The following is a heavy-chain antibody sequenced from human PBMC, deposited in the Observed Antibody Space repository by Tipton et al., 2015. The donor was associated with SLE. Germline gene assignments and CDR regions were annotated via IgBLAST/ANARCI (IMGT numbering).Heavy chain of an antibody. Sequence: TLSLTCTVSGGSISSCCFYWGWIRPPPGKGRGWCGCCYYSGSTYSNPPLKSPVTISVNTSKNPFSLKLSSMTASVTAVYYCARQWEQRRGWCDPWCQGTLVTVSS. CDR2: CYYSGST. CDR1: GGSISSCCFY. CDR3: ARQWEQRRGWCDP. V-gene: IGHV4-39*01. J-gene: IGHJ5*02. D-gene: IGHD1-26*01.